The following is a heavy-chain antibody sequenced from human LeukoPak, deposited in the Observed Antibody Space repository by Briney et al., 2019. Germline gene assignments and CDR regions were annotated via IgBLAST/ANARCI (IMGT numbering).Heavy chain of an antibody. CDR1: GDSVSSNSAA. Sequence: SQTLSLTCVLSGDSVSSNSAAWNWIRQSPSRGLEWLGRTFYRSKWYNEYAVSVKSRITINPDTSKNQFSLQLNSVTPEDTAVYYCVRDDGIGLDAFDIWGQGTMVTVSS. J-gene: IGHJ3*02. D-gene: IGHD1-14*01. V-gene: IGHV6-1*01. CDR2: TFYRSKWYN. CDR3: VRDDGIGLDAFDI.